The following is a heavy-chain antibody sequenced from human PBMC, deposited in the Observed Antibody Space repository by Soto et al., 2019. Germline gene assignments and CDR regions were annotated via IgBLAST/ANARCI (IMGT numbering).Heavy chain of an antibody. CDR3: ARFRDCSSTSCYSHYYYGMDV. D-gene: IGHD2-2*02. V-gene: IGHV3-33*01. CDR2: IWYDGSNK. Sequence: PGGSLRLSCAASGFTFSSYGMHWVRQAPGKGLEWVAVIWYDGSNKYYADSVKGRFTISRDNSKNTLYLQMNSLRAEDTAVYYCARFRDCSSTSCYSHYYYGMDVWGQGTTVTVSS. CDR1: GFTFSSYG. J-gene: IGHJ6*02.